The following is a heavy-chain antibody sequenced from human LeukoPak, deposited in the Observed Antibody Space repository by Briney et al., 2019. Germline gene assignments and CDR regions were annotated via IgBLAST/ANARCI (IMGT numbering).Heavy chain of an antibody. J-gene: IGHJ4*02. CDR2: ISGSGGST. V-gene: IGHV3-23*01. CDR3: AKEKGRYVPDY. Sequence: GGSLRLSCAASGITFSSHAMSWVRQAPVKGLEWVSVISGSGGSTDYADSVKGRFTISRDNSKNTLYLQMNSLRAEDTAVYYCAKEKGRYVPDYWGQETLVTVSS. D-gene: IGHD3-16*01. CDR1: GITFSSHA.